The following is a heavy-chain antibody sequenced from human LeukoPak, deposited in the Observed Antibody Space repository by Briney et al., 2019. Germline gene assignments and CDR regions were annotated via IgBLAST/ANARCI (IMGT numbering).Heavy chain of an antibody. CDR2: IQYDGSNK. Sequence: GGSLRLSCAASGFTFSNYEMIWVRQAPGMGLEWVTFIQYDGSNKYYADSVKGRFTISRDNSKNMLYLQMNSLRGEDTAVYYCAKDPDSGGKGGDSWGQGTLVTVSS. V-gene: IGHV3-30*02. D-gene: IGHD4-23*01. J-gene: IGHJ4*02. CDR3: AKDPDSGGKGGDS. CDR1: GFTFSNYE.